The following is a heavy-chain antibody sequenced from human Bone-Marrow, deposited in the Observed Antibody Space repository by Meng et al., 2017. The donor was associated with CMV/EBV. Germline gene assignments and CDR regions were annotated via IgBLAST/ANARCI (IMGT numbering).Heavy chain of an antibody. Sequence: GESLKISCAASGFTFSSYWMSWVRQAPGKGLEWVSVIYSGGSTYYADSVKGRFTISRDNSKNTLYLQMNSLRAADTAVYYCARASPSVSVFDIWGQGTMVTVSS. J-gene: IGHJ3*02. CDR1: GFTFSSYW. D-gene: IGHD5/OR15-5a*01. CDR2: IYSGGST. V-gene: IGHV3-53*01. CDR3: ARASPSVSVFDI.